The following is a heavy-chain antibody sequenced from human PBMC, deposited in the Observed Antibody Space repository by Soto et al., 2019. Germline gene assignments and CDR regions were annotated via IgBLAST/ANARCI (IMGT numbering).Heavy chain of an antibody. CDR3: ARRSPKNYDYIWGSYHI. J-gene: IGHJ4*02. Sequence: QVQLQQWGAGLLKPSETLSLTCAVYGGSFSGYYWSWIRQPPGKGLEWIGEINHSGSTNYNPSLKCRVTITGDPSKNQFSLKLSLVTAADTAVYYCARRSPKNYDYIWGSYHIWGQGTLVTVSS. CDR2: INHSGST. V-gene: IGHV4-34*01. CDR1: GGSFSGYY. D-gene: IGHD3-16*02.